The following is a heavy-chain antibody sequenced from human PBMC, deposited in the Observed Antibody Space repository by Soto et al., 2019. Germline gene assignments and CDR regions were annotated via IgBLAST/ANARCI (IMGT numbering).Heavy chain of an antibody. CDR2: IYYSGST. V-gene: IGHV4-39*01. D-gene: IGHD3-3*01. J-gene: IGHJ5*02. Sequence: SETLSLTCTFSGVPISSRSYYCGWIRQSPWKGLEWIGSIYYSGSTYYNPSLKSRITISVDTSKNQFSLKLTSVTAADTAVYYCARHPKIFGVVRWFAPWGQGTLVTVSS. CDR3: ARHPKIFGVVRWFAP. CDR1: GVPISSRSYY.